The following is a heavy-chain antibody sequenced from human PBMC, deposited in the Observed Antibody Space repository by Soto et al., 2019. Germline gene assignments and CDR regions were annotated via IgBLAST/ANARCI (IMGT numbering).Heavy chain of an antibody. D-gene: IGHD3-16*02. J-gene: IGHJ5*01. CDR2: FHRSGSR. Sequence: PSEALSLTGDVSSSATGHYWGWIRRPPGKGREWLGFFHRSGSRCYRPSLKIRLAISVDMSRNLLSLSLASVTAADTAIYYCTNRQGLSRADSWGRGILVTVSS. CDR1: SSATGHY. CDR3: TNRQGLSRADS. V-gene: IGHV4-38-2*01.